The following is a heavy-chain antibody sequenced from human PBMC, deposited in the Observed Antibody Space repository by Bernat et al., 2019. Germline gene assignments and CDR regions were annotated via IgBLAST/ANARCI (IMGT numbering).Heavy chain of an antibody. CDR3: ARMRRAVAGPSLGVDFDY. V-gene: IGHV2-70*15. CDR1: GFSLSTSGMC. J-gene: IGHJ4*02. Sequence: QATWRESGPALVKPTQTLTLTCIFSGFSLSTSGMCVSWIRQPPGKALEWLARIDWDDDKYYSTSLKTRITSSKDTSKNQAVLTMTNMDPMDTATYYCARMRRAVAGPSLGVDFDYWGQGTLVTVSS. D-gene: IGHD6-19*01. CDR2: IDWDDDK.